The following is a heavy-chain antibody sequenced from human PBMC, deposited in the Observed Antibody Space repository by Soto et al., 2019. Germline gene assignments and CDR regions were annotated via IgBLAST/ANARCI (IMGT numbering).Heavy chain of an antibody. CDR2: VAPSGAT. D-gene: IGHD2-8*01. V-gene: IGHV4-59*01. J-gene: IGHJ4*02. CDR1: GGSINRYY. Sequence: VQLQESGPRLVKPSETLSLTCTVSGGSINRYYCSWIRQPPGKGLAWIGCVAPSGATYYSPSLNRPVTISTDTSKNQFSLKLTSVTAAYTAVYDCAILNPPRVSAIDLDYWGQGTLVTVSP. CDR3: AILNPPRVSAIDLDY.